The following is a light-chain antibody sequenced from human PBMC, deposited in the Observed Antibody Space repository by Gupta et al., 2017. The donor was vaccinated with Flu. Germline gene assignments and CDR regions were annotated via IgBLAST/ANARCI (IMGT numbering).Light chain of an antibody. Sequence: SYVLTQPTSVSVAPGQTARITCGGNNSGSKSVHGYQKKPGQAPVLVVYYDSDRHSGIPERFSGSNSGNTATLTISRVEAGDEAYYYCQVSDSSSDHCVFGTGTKVTVL. CDR2: YDS. CDR1: NSGSKS. J-gene: IGLJ1*01. V-gene: IGLV3-21*02. CDR3: QVSDSSSDHCV.